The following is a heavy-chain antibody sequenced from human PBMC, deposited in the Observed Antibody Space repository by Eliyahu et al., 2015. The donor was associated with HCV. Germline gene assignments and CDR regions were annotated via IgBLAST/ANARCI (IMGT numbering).Heavy chain of an antibody. D-gene: IGHD3-10*02. CDR1: GFSLXXSGVG. CDR2: IYWNDDK. J-gene: IGHJ3*01. V-gene: IGHV2-5*01. Sequence: QITLKESGPTLVKPTQTLTLTCTFSGFSLXXSGVGVGWIRQPPGKALECLALIYWNDDKRYSPSLKNRLTITKDISKNQVVLTMTNMDPVDTATYFCAHTSLPNYYVNGAFDVWGQGTMVTVSS. CDR3: AHTSLPNYYVNGAFDV.